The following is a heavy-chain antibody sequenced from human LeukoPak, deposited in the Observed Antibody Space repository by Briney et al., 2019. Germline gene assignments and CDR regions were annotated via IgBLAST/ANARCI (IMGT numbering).Heavy chain of an antibody. J-gene: IGHJ6*03. CDR1: GFTFSDYY. CDR2: ISSSSSTI. Sequence: PGGSLRLSCAASGFTFSDYYMSWIRQAPGKGLEWVSYISSSSSTIYYADSVKGRFTISRDNAKNSLYLQMNSLRAEDTAVYYCARDKEGKQQLVLGYMDVWGKGTTVTVSS. CDR3: ARDKEGKQQLVLGYMDV. V-gene: IGHV3-11*04. D-gene: IGHD6-13*01.